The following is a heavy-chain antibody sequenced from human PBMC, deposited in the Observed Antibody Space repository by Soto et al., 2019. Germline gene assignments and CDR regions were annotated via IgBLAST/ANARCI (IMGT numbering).Heavy chain of an antibody. CDR3: ARYGYYYDSSGYYAEYFQH. Sequence: QVQLVQSGAEVKKPGSSVKVSCKASGGTFSSYAISWVRQAPGQGLEWMGGIIPIFGTANYAQKFQGRVTITADESTSTAYMELSSLRSEDTAVYYCARYGYYYDSSGYYAEYFQHCGQGTLVTVSS. V-gene: IGHV1-69*01. J-gene: IGHJ1*01. CDR2: IIPIFGTA. D-gene: IGHD3-22*01. CDR1: GGTFSSYA.